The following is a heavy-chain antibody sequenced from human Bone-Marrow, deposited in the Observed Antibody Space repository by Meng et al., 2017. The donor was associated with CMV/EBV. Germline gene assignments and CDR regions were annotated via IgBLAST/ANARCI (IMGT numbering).Heavy chain of an antibody. J-gene: IGHJ4*02. V-gene: IGHV1-69*02. D-gene: IGHD1-14*01. CDR3: ARGADDHDY. CDR1: GGTFSSYT. CDR2: IIPILGIA. Sequence: SVKVSCKASGGTFSSYTISWVRQAPGQGLEWMGRIIPILGIANYAQKFQGRVTITADKSTSTDYMGLSSLRSEDTAVYYCARGADDHDYWGQGTLVTVSS.